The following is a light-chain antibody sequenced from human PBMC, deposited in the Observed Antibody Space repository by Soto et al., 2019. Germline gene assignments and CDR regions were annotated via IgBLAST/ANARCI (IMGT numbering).Light chain of an antibody. J-gene: IGLJ3*02. CDR1: SYNIGSNY. V-gene: IGLV1-47*01. CDR3: AAWDDSLSGWA. CDR2: RNN. Sequence: QLVLTQPPSASGTPGQRVTISCSGSSYNIGSNYVYWHQQFPGTSPRLLIYRNNQRPSGVPDRFSGSKSGTSASLAISGLRSEDEAEYYCAAWDDSLSGWAFGGGTKVIVL.